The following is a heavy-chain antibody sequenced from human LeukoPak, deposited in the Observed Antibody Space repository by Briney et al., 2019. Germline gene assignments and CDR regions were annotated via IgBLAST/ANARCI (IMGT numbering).Heavy chain of an antibody. CDR2: IWYDGSNK. CDR3: ARDRIEGATSDFDY. D-gene: IGHD2-21*01. CDR1: GFTFSSYG. Sequence: GGSLRLSCAASGFTFSSYGMHWVRQAPGKGLEWVAVIWYDGSNKYYADSVKGRFTISRDNSKNMVYLQMNSLTAEDTAVYYCARDRIEGATSDFDYWGQGTLVTVSS. V-gene: IGHV3-33*01. J-gene: IGHJ4*02.